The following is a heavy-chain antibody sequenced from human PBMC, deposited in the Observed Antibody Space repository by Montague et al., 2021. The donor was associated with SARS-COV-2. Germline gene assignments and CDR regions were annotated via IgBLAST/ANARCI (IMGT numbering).Heavy chain of an antibody. CDR1: GFTFSTYG. J-gene: IGHJ4*02. Sequence: SLRLSCAASGFTFSTYGMTRVRQAPGKGLEWVSSISASAMRTHYPDSVKGRFTISRDNSKNTLYLQISSLRAEDTAVYFCLNYHGSGSYGDFWGQGTPVTVSP. CDR2: ISASAMRT. D-gene: IGHD3-10*01. V-gene: IGHV3-23*01. CDR3: LNYHGSGSYGDF.